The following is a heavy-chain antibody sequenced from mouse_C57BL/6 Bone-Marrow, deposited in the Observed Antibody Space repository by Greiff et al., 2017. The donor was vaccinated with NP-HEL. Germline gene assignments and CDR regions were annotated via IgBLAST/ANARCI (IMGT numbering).Heavy chain of an antibody. V-gene: IGHV1-55*01. J-gene: IGHJ3*01. CDR2: IYPGSGST. Sequence: VQLQQPGAELVKPGASVKMSCKASGYTFTSYWITWVKQRPGQGLEWIGDIYPGSGSTNYNEKFKSKATLTVDTSSSTAYMQLSSLTSEDSAVYSCASHWDRLAWFAYWGQGTLVTVSA. CDR3: ASHWDRLAWFAY. D-gene: IGHD4-1*01. CDR1: GYTFTSYW.